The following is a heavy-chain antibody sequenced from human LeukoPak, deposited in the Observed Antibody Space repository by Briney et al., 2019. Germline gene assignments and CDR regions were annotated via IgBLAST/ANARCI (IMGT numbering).Heavy chain of an antibody. Sequence: SETLSLTCSVSGYSISSGNYWGWIRLPPGKGLEWIGEINHSGSTNYNPSLKSRVTISVDTSKNQFSLKLSSVTAADTAVYYCARGRGYYGSGSYFFDYWGQGTLVTVSS. V-gene: IGHV4-38-2*02. CDR3: ARGRGYYGSGSYFFDY. D-gene: IGHD3-10*01. CDR2: INHSGST. CDR1: GYSISSGNY. J-gene: IGHJ4*02.